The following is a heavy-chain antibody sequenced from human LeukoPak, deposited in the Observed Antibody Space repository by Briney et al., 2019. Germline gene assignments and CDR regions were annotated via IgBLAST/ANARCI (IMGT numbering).Heavy chain of an antibody. CDR2: INPNSGGT. CDR3: ARVPPFYYYDSSGYYSGGLFDY. D-gene: IGHD3-22*01. V-gene: IGHV1-2*02. J-gene: IGHJ4*02. CDR1: GYTFTGYY. Sequence: GASVKVSCKASGYTFTGYYMHWVRQAPGQGLEWMGWINPNSGGTNYAQKFQDRVTMTRDTSISTAYMELSRLRSDDTAVYYCARVPPFYYYDSSGYYSGGLFDYWGQGTLVTVSS.